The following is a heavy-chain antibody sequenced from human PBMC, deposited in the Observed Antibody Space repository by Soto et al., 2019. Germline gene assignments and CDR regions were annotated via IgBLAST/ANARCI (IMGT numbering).Heavy chain of an antibody. CDR3: AREDCSGGSCYSTYYYYYGMDV. V-gene: IGHV3-30*03. CDR2: ITYDGSNK. CDR1: GFTFSSYS. Sequence: PGGSLRLSCAASGFTFSSYSMNWVRQAPGKGLEWVSVITYDGSNKYYADSVKGRFTISRDNSKNTLYLQMNSLRAEDTAVYYCAREDCSGGSCYSTYYYYYGMDVWGQGTTVTVSS. J-gene: IGHJ6*02. D-gene: IGHD2-15*01.